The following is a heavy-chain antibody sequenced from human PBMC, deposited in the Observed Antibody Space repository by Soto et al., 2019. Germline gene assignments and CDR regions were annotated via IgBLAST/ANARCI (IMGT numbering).Heavy chain of an antibody. V-gene: IGHV5-51*01. J-gene: IGHJ5*02. CDR2: IYPGDSDT. CDR1: GYSFTSYW. Sequence: GESLKISFKGSGYSFTSYWIGWVRQMPGKGLEWMGIIYPGDSDTRYSPSFQGQITISADKSISTAYLQWSSLKASDTAMYYCARRGAPGIAAAAGFDPWGQGTLVTVSS. D-gene: IGHD6-13*01. CDR3: ARRGAPGIAAAAGFDP.